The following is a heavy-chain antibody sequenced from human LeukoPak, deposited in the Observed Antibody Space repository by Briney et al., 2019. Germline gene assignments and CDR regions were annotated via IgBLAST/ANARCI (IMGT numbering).Heavy chain of an antibody. J-gene: IGHJ6*02. CDR2: ISYSGGNT. CDR3: AKTRGEYNYYAMDV. D-gene: IGHD2/OR15-2a*01. Sequence: GGSLRLSCAASGFTFSSYAMHWVRQAPGKGPECVSGISYSGGNTYYADSVKGRFTISRDNSKNTLYLQMNSLRAEDTALYYCAKTRGEYNYYAMDVWGQGTTVTVSS. V-gene: IGHV3-23*01. CDR1: GFTFSSYA.